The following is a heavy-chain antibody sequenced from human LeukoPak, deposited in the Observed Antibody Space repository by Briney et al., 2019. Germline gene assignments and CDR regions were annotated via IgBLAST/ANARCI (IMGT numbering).Heavy chain of an antibody. D-gene: IGHD6-13*01. CDR3: ASSIAAAGTNFDY. J-gene: IGHJ4*02. V-gene: IGHV4-34*01. Sequence: SETLSLTCAVYGGSFSGYYWSWIRQPPGKGLEWIGEINHSGSTNYNPSLKSRVTISVDTSKNQFSLKLSSVTAADTAVYYCASSIAAAGTNFDYWGQGTLVAVSS. CDR1: GGSFSGYY. CDR2: INHSGST.